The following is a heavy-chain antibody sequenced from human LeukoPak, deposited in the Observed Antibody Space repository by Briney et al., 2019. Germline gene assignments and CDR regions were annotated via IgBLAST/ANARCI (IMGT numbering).Heavy chain of an antibody. D-gene: IGHD2-15*01. Sequence: PGGSLRLSCAASGFTFSSYWMSWVRQAPGKGLEWVANIKQDGSEKYYVDSVKVRFTISRDNSKNTLYLQMNSLRAEDTAVYYCGKDLRVVVAADYAFDIWGQGNMVTVSS. V-gene: IGHV3-7*03. CDR3: GKDLRVVVAADYAFDI. CDR2: IKQDGSEK. J-gene: IGHJ3*02. CDR1: GFTFSSYW.